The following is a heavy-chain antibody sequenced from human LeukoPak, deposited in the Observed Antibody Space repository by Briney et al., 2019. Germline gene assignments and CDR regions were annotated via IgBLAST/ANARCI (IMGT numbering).Heavy chain of an antibody. Sequence: GGSLRLSCAASGFTFSNYAIHWVRQAPGKGLQWVGFISYDGTNTYYADSVRGRFTISRDNSNSAVYLQMNRLRAEDTAVYYCAREYHYDSAGYGLDYWGQGNLVTVSS. V-gene: IGHV3-30*04. CDR2: ISYDGTNT. D-gene: IGHD3-22*01. CDR3: AREYHYDSAGYGLDY. J-gene: IGHJ4*02. CDR1: GFTFSNYA.